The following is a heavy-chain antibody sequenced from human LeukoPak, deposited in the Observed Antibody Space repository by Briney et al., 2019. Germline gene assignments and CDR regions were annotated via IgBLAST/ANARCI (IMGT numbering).Heavy chain of an antibody. CDR3: ARDDEGSGYDYYYFDY. J-gene: IGHJ4*02. CDR2: ISSSGSTI. CDR1: GFTFSSCE. D-gene: IGHD5-12*01. Sequence: PGGSLRLSCAASGFTFSSCEMNWVRQAPGKGLEWVSYISSSGSTIYYADSVKGRFTISRDNAKNSLYLQMNSLRAEDTAVYYCARDDEGSGYDYYYFDYWGQGTLVTVSS. V-gene: IGHV3-48*03.